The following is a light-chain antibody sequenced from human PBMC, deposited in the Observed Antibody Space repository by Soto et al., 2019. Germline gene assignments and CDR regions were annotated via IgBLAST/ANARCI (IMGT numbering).Light chain of an antibody. CDR1: SSDVGGYNF. V-gene: IGLV2-8*01. CDR3: ASYAGGNQV. CDR2: EVT. J-gene: IGLJ1*01. Sequence: QSVLTQPPSASGSPGQSVTISCTGSSSDVGGYNFVSWYQHHPGKAPKLVIYEVTKRPSGVPDRFSGSKSDNTASLTVSGLLADDEADYYCASYAGGNQVFGTGTKLTVL.